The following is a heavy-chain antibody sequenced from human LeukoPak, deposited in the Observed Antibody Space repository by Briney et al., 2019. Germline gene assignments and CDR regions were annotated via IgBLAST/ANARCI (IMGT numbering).Heavy chain of an antibody. D-gene: IGHD3-22*01. Sequence: SQTLSLTCTVSGGSISSGDYYWSWIRQPPGKGLEWIGYIYYSGSTYYNPSLKSRVTISVDTSKNQFSLKLSSVTAADTAVYYCARTPFPQITMIVERYFDYWGQGTLVTASS. CDR3: ARTPFPQITMIVERYFDY. V-gene: IGHV4-30-4*01. CDR1: GGSISSGDYY. J-gene: IGHJ4*02. CDR2: IYYSGST.